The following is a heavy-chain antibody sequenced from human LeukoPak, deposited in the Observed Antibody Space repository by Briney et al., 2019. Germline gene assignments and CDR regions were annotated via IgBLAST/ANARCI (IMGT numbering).Heavy chain of an antibody. CDR3: ARREGYCSSTSCYPSNWFDP. J-gene: IGHJ5*02. CDR2: IYYSGST. V-gene: IGHV4-39*01. CDR1: GGSISSSSYY. Sequence: PSEALSLTCTVSGGSISSSSYYWGWIRQPPGKGLEWIGSIYYSGSTYYNPSPKSRVTISVDTSKNQFSLKLSSVTAADTAVYYCARREGYCSSTSCYPSNWFDPWGQGTLVTVSS. D-gene: IGHD2-2*01.